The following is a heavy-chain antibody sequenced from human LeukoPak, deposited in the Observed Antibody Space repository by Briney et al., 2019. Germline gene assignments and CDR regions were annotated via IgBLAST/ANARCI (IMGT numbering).Heavy chain of an antibody. V-gene: IGHV6-1*01. Sequence: SQTLSLTCALSGDTFSSNSAAWNWIRQSPSRGLEWLGRTYYRSKWYNDYAVSVKSRITINPDTSKNQFSLQLNSVTPEDTAVYYCARVLMVRGVLGFDPWGQGTLVTVSS. CDR3: ARVLMVRGVLGFDP. CDR2: TYYRSKWYN. D-gene: IGHD3-10*01. CDR1: GDTFSSNSAA. J-gene: IGHJ5*02.